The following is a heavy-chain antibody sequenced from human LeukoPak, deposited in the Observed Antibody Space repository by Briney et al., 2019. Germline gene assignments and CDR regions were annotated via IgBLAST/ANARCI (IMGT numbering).Heavy chain of an antibody. CDR3: ARDSRSSAWGDFDY. CDR2: ISAYNGNT. CDR1: GYTFTSYG. V-gene: IGHV1-18*01. J-gene: IGHJ4*02. Sequence: ASVKVSCKASGYTFTSYGISWVRQAPGQGLEWMGWISAYNGNTNYAQKLQGRVTMATDTSTSTAYMELRSLRSDDTAVYYCARDSRSSAWGDFDYWGQGTLVTVSS. D-gene: IGHD6-19*01.